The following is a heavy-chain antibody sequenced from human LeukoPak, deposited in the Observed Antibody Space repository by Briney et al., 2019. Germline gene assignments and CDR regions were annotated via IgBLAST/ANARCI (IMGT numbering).Heavy chain of an antibody. D-gene: IGHD2-15*01. CDR2: INADNGHT. V-gene: IGHV1-3*03. Sequence: ASVKVSCKASGFTFTNYAIHWVRQAPGQRPEWLGWINADNGHTKYSQHFQDRVTITRDTSASTAYMELTSLTSDDMAVYYCARGRGTSGSNRDFYFYYYKDVWGTGTTVIVSS. CDR3: ARGRGTSGSNRDFYFYYYKDV. CDR1: GFTFTNYA. J-gene: IGHJ6*03.